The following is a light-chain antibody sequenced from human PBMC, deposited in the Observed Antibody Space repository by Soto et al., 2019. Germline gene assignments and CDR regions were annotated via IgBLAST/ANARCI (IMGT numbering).Light chain of an antibody. CDR3: SSYTNSNTFVI. Sequence: QSSLTQPPSVSGSPGQSVTISYTGTSNDVGSYNRVSWYQQPPGTAPKLMIYEVSSRPSGVPDRFSGSKSGNTASLTISGLQAEDEADYYCSSYTNSNTFVIFGGGTKLTVL. CDR2: EVS. V-gene: IGLV2-18*02. J-gene: IGLJ2*01. CDR1: SNDVGSYNR.